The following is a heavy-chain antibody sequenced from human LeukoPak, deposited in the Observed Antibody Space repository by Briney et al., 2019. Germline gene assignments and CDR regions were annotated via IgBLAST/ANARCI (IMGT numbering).Heavy chain of an antibody. D-gene: IGHD6-6*01. V-gene: IGHV4-34*01. J-gene: IGHJ4*02. Sequence: SETLSLTCAVYGGSFSGYYWSWIRQPPGKGLEWIGEINHSGSTNYNPSLKSRVTISVDTSKNQFSLKLSSVTAADTAVYYCARGGEAARHFDYWGQGTLVTVSS. CDR3: ARGGEAARHFDY. CDR1: GGSFSGYY. CDR2: INHSGST.